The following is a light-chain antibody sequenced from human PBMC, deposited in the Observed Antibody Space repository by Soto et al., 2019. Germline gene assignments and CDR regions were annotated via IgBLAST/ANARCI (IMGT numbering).Light chain of an antibody. Sequence: QSALTQPRSVSGYPGQSVTISCTGTSSDVGGYNYVSWYQQHPGKAPKLMIYDVNKRPSGVPDRFSGSKSGNTASLTISGLQAEDEANFYCCSYAGSYTYVIFGGGTKLTVL. CDR3: CSYAGSYTYVI. V-gene: IGLV2-11*01. CDR1: SSDVGGYNY. J-gene: IGLJ2*01. CDR2: DVN.